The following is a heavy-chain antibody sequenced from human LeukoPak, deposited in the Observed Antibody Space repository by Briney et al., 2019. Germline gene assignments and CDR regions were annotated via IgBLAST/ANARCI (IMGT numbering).Heavy chain of an antibody. CDR3: ARGTFGEKPQWAFDI. CDR2: IYSGGST. Sequence: GGSLRLSCAASGFTVSSNYMSWVRQAPGKGLEWVSVIYSGGSTYYADSVKGRFTISRDNSKNTLYLQMNSLRAEDTAVYYRARGTFGEKPQWAFDIWGQGTMVTVSS. J-gene: IGHJ3*02. D-gene: IGHD3-10*01. V-gene: IGHV3-66*01. CDR1: GFTVSSNY.